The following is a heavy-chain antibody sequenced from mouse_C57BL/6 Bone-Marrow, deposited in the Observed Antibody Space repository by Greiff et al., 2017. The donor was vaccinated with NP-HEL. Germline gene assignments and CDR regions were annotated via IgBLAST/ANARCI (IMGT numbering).Heavy chain of an antibody. J-gene: IGHJ2*01. D-gene: IGHD1-1*01. V-gene: IGHV1-5*01. CDR1: GYTFTSYW. CDR3: TVHYGSSYQYYFDY. CDR2: IYPGNSDT. Sequence: VQLQQSGTVLARPGASVKMSCKTSGYTFTSYWMHWVKQRPGQGLEWIGAIYPGNSDTSYNQKFKGKAKLTAVTSASTAYMELSSLTNEDSAVYYCTVHYGSSYQYYFDYWGQGTTLTVSS.